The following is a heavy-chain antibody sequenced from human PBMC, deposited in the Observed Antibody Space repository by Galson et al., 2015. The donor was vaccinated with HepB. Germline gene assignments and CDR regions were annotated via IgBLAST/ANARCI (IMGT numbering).Heavy chain of an antibody. J-gene: IGHJ4*02. CDR1: GDTFANCF. V-gene: IGHV1-46*01. D-gene: IGHD4-11*01. Sequence: SVKVSCKASGDTFANCFMHWVRQAPGQGLEWMTIINPTGDSTSYAQEFQGRVTVTRDTSTGTVYMELSSLKSEDTAVYFCASDYSANSPFGYWGQGTLVTVSS. CDR3: ASDYSANSPFGY. CDR2: INPTGDST.